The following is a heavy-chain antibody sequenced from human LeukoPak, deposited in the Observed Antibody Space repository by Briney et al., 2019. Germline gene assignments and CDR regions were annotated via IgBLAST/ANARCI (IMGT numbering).Heavy chain of an antibody. Sequence: ASVKVSCKASGYTFTGYYMRWVRQAPGQGLEWVGWINPNSGGTNYAQKFQGRVTMTRDTSTSTVYMELSSLRSEDTAVYYCARSKAEYYYDSSGYSYYYYGMDVWGQGTTVTVSS. CDR1: GYTFTGYY. D-gene: IGHD3-22*01. J-gene: IGHJ6*02. V-gene: IGHV1-2*02. CDR2: INPNSGGT. CDR3: ARSKAEYYYDSSGYSYYYYGMDV.